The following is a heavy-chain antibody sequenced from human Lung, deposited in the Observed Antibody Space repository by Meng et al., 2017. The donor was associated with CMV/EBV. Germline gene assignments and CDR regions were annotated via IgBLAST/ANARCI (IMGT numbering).Heavy chain of an antibody. CDR3: ARGCSSTSCYSDAFDI. CDR2: ISSSSSYI. CDR1: GFTFSSYS. V-gene: IGHV3-21*01. D-gene: IGHD2-2*01. Sequence: GESLKISCAASGFTFSSYSMNWVRQAPGKGLEWVSSISSSSSYIYYADSVKGRFTISRDNAKNSLYLQMNSLRAEGTAVYYCARGCSSTSCYSDAFDIWGQGTXVTVSS. J-gene: IGHJ3*02.